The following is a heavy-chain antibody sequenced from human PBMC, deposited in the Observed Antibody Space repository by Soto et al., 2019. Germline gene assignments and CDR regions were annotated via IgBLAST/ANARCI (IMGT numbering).Heavy chain of an antibody. J-gene: IGHJ1*01. V-gene: IGHV1-69*02. Sequence: ASVKVSCKASGGTFSSYTISWVRQAPGQGLEWMGRIIPILGIANYAQKFQGRVTITADKSTSTAYMELSSLRSEDTAVYYCARVMSSGWYEYFQHWGQGTLVTVS. CDR2: IIPILGIA. D-gene: IGHD6-19*01. CDR1: GGTFSSYT. CDR3: ARVMSSGWYEYFQH.